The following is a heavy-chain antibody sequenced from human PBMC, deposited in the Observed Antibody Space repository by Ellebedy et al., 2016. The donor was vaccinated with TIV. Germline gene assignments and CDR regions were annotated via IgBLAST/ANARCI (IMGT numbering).Heavy chain of an antibody. CDR2: INPKNGDT. CDR3: GRSGYGSGWSFDY. CDR1: GYTFIGYY. V-gene: IGHV1-2*02. D-gene: IGHD6-19*01. J-gene: IGHJ4*02. Sequence: AASVKVSCKASGYTFIGYYMHWVRQVPGQGLEWMGWINPKNGDTSYAQKFQGRVTMTRDPSISTAYMELSRLGSDDTAVYYCGRSGYGSGWSFDYWGQGTLVTVSS.